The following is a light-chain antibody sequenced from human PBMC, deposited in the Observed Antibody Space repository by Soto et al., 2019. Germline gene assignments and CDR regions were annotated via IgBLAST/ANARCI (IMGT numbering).Light chain of an antibody. CDR3: HQRKSWPRT. V-gene: IGKV3-11*01. CDR2: DTS. CDR1: QSVSTY. Sequence: EIVLTQSPPTLSFSPGERATLSFRASQSVSTYLAWYQHKPGQAPRLLIYDTSNRATGIPARFSGSGSGTDFTLTISSLEPEDFAVYYCHQRKSWPRTFGQGTKVDIK. J-gene: IGKJ1*01.